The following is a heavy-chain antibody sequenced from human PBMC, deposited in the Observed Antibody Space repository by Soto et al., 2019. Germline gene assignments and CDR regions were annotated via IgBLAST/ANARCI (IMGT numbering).Heavy chain of an antibody. CDR2: IWYDGSNK. V-gene: IGHV3-33*03. CDR3: ATEDFWGRMDV. CDR1: GFTFSSYG. J-gene: IGHJ6*02. Sequence: QVQLVESGGGVVQPGRSLRLSCAASGFTFSSYGMHWVRQAPGKGLEWVAVIWYDGSNKYYADSVKGRFTISRDNSKTTLYLRMNSLRDEDTAVYYCATEDFWGRMDVWGQGTTVTVSS. D-gene: IGHD3-16*01.